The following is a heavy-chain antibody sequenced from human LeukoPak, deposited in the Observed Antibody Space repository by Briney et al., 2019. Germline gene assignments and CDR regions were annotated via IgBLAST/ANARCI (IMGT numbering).Heavy chain of an antibody. CDR1: GGSIGSNY. CDR2: INISGNT. CDR3: TREATANSGGYYFDY. Sequence: SETLSLTCTVSGGSIGSNYWSWVRQPAGKGLESVGRINISGNTNYNPSLKSRVTMSVDTSKNQFSLRLNFVTAADTAVYYCTREATANSGGYYFDYWGQGTLVTVSS. J-gene: IGHJ4*02. V-gene: IGHV4-4*07. D-gene: IGHD6-25*01.